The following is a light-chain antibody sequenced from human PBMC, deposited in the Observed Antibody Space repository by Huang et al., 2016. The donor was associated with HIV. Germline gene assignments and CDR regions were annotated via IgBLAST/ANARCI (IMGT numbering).Light chain of an antibody. CDR2: GAS. J-gene: IGKJ2*01. V-gene: IGKV3-15*01. Sequence: EIVMTQSQATLSVSPGERATLSCRASQSVSSNLAWYQQKPGLAPRLLIYGASTRATGIPARFLGSGSGTEFTLTISSLQSEDFAVYYCQQYNNWPPYTFGQGTKLEIK. CDR1: QSVSSN. CDR3: QQYNNWPPYT.